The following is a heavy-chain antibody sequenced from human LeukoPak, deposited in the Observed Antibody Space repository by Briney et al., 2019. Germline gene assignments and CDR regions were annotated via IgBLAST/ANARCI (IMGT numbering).Heavy chain of an antibody. CDR3: AKDTYYYDSSSLWDY. D-gene: IGHD3-22*01. V-gene: IGHV3-30*18. J-gene: IGHJ4*02. CDR1: GFTFSSYG. CDR2: ISYDGSNK. Sequence: GGSLRLSCAASGFTFSSYGMHWVRQAPGKGLEWVAVISYDGSNKYYADSVKGRFTISRDNSKNTLYLQMNSLRAEDTAVYYCAKDTYYYDSSSLWDYWGQGTLVTVSS.